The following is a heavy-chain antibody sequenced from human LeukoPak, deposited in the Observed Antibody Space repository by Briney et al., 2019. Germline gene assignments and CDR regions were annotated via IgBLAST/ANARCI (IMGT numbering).Heavy chain of an antibody. D-gene: IGHD4-17*01. V-gene: IGHV4-34*01. J-gene: IGHJ6*03. CDR2: INHSGST. CDR1: GFTFSNYN. CDR3: ARRGRRDYGYYYYYMDV. Sequence: GSLRLSCAASGFTFSNYNMNWVRQPPGKGLEWIGEINHSGSTNYNPSLKSRVTISVDTSKNQFSLKLSSVTAADTAVYYCARRGRRDYGYYYYYMDVWGKGTTVTVSS.